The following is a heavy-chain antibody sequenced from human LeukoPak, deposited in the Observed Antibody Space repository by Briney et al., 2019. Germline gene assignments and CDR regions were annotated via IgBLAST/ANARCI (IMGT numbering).Heavy chain of an antibody. Sequence: KPSETLSLTCSVSRGSISSYYWSWIRQSAGKGLEWIGRIYASGSIHFNPSLQSRATMSLDTSKNQFSLNLSSVTAADTALYYCASPSYYYGSGTLMPSSHDAFDIWGQGTMVTVSS. V-gene: IGHV4-4*07. CDR1: RGSISSYY. D-gene: IGHD3-10*01. CDR2: IYASGSI. J-gene: IGHJ3*02. CDR3: ASPSYYYGSGTLMPSSHDAFDI.